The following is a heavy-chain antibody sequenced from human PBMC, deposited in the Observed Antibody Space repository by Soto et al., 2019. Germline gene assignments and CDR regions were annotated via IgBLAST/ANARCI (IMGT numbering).Heavy chain of an antibody. D-gene: IGHD3-3*01. V-gene: IGHV1-69*13. J-gene: IGHJ5*02. CDR1: GGTFSSYA. CDR3: ARTLRFLNWFDP. CDR2: IIPIFGTA. Sequence: GASVKVSCKASGGTFSSYAISWVRQAPGQGLEWMGGIIPIFGTANYAQKFQGRVTITADESTSTAYMELSSLRSEDTAVYYCARTLRFLNWFDPWGQGTLVTSPQ.